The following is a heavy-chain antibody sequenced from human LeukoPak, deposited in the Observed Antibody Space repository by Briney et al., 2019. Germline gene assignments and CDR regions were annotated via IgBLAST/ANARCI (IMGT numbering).Heavy chain of an antibody. Sequence: GGSLRLSCAASGFTFSSYSMNWVRHAPGKGLEWVSYISSSSSTIYYADSVKGRFTISRDNAKNSLYLQMNSLRDEDTAVYYCARDPTRWLQLRRYFDYWGQGTLVTVSS. CDR1: GFTFSSYS. D-gene: IGHD5-24*01. CDR2: ISSSSSTI. V-gene: IGHV3-48*02. J-gene: IGHJ4*02. CDR3: ARDPTRWLQLRRYFDY.